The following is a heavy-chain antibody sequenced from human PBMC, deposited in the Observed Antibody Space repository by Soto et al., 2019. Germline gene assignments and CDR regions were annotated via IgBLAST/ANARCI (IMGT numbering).Heavy chain of an antibody. V-gene: IGHV4-39*01. Sequence: PSETLSLTCTVSGGSISSSSYYWGWTRQPPGKGLEWIGSIYYSGSTYYNPSLKSRVTISVDTSKNQFSLKLSSVTAADTAVYYCAAYYDSSGYQDDTEYNWFDPWGQGTLVTVSS. J-gene: IGHJ5*02. CDR3: AAYYDSSGYQDDTEYNWFDP. CDR2: IYYSGST. CDR1: GGSISSSSYY. D-gene: IGHD3-22*01.